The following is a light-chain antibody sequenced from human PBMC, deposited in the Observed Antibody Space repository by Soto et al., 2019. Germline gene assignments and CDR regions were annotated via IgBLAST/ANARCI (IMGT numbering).Light chain of an antibody. CDR3: QQYYSYPFT. CDR1: QDIRNY. CDR2: AAS. Sequence: DIPMTQSPSSLSASVGDRVTVTCRASQDIRNYLAWYQQKPGKAPKLLIYAASSLQRGVPSRFSGSGSGTDFTLTISCLQSEDFATYYCQQYYSYPFTFGPGTKVDIK. V-gene: IGKV1-16*01. J-gene: IGKJ3*01.